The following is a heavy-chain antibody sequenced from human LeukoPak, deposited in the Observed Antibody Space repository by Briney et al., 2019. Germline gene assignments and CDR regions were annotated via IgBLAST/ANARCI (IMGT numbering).Heavy chain of an antibody. D-gene: IGHD3-22*01. CDR3: ARDRYYYDSSGYDY. V-gene: IGHV3-23*01. CDR2: ISDSGGYT. CDR1: GLTFRTYA. Sequence: GGSLRLSCAASGLTFRTYAMSWVRQAPGKGLEWVSSISDSGGYTFYADSVKGRFTISRDNSKNTLYLQMNSLRAEDTAVYYCARDRYYYDSSGYDYWGQGTLVTVSS. J-gene: IGHJ4*02.